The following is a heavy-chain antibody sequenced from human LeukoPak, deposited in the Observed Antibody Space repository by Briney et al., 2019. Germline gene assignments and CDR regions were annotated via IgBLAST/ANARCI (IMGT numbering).Heavy chain of an antibody. J-gene: IGHJ4*02. CDR1: GFTFSSYG. V-gene: IGHV3-30*18. CDR3: AKDRYSYAFEYSDS. Sequence: GGSLRLSCAAPGFTFSSYGMHWVRQAPGKGLDWVAVISNDGSKKYYADSVKGRFTISRDNSKNTLSLQVSSLRTEDTAVYYCAKDRYSYAFEYSDSWGQGTLVTVSS. D-gene: IGHD5-18*01. CDR2: ISNDGSKK.